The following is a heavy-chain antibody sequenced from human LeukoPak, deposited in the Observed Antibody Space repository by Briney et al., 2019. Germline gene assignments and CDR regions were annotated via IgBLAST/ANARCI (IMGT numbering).Heavy chain of an antibody. J-gene: IGHJ4*02. D-gene: IGHD3-22*01. CDR2: ISGSGGST. Sequence: PGGSLRLSCAASGFTFSSFAMSWVRQAPGKGLDSVSAISGSGGSTHFADSVKGRFTISRDNSKNTLYLQMHSLRAEDTAVYYCAKHWDSSGYYYSVYFDYWGQGTLVTVSS. V-gene: IGHV3-23*01. CDR1: GFTFSSFA. CDR3: AKHWDSSGYYYSVYFDY.